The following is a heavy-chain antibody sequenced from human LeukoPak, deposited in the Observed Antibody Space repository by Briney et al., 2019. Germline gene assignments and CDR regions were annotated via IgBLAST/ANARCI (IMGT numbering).Heavy chain of an antibody. V-gene: IGHV1-8*01. CDR1: GYTFTSYD. CDR2: MNPNSGNT. J-gene: IGHJ4*02. Sequence: ASVKVSCKASGYTFTSYDINWVRQATGQGLEWMGWMNPNSGNTGYAQKFQGRVTMTRNTSISTAYMELSSLRSEDTALYYCARTKPDYDILTGYQFYFDYWGQGTLVTVSS. D-gene: IGHD3-9*01. CDR3: ARTKPDYDILTGYQFYFDY.